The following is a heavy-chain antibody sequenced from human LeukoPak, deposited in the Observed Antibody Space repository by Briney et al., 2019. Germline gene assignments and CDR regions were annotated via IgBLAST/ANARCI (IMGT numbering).Heavy chain of an antibody. CDR1: GYTFTSYA. Sequence: ASVTVSCKASGYTFTSYAMNWVRQAPGQGLEWMGWINTNTGNPTYAQGFTGRFVFSLDTSVSTAYLQISSLKAEDTAVYYCARDFSGTGYSSSWAFYYFDYWGQGTLVTVSS. V-gene: IGHV7-4-1*02. CDR2: INTNTGNP. J-gene: IGHJ4*02. D-gene: IGHD6-13*01. CDR3: ARDFSGTGYSSSWAFYYFDY.